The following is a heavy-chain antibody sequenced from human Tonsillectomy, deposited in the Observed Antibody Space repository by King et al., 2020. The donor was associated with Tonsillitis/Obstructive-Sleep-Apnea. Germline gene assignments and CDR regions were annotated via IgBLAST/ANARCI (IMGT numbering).Heavy chain of an antibody. Sequence: VQLVESGGGLVKPGGSLRLSCAASGFTFSSYSMNWVRQAPGKGLEWVSSISSSSSYIYYADSVKGRFTISRDNAKNSLYLQMNSLRAEDTAVYYCARGQDYGDPLYYYYYYMDVWGQGTTVTVSS. J-gene: IGHJ6*03. CDR2: ISSSSSYI. CDR1: GFTFSSYS. CDR3: ARGQDYGDPLYYYYYYMDV. V-gene: IGHV3-21*01. D-gene: IGHD4-17*01.